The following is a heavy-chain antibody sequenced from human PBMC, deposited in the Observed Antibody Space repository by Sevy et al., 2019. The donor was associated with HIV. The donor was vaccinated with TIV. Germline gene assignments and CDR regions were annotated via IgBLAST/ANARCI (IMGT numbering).Heavy chain of an antibody. Sequence: ASVKVSCKASGHTSSDYYIQWVRQAPGQGFEWMGWINSKIGSTSYPQRFQGRVTMSSDTSISTAYMELSRLRSDATAVYYCATEYSYDYWGQGTLVTVSS. CDR3: ATEYSYDY. D-gene: IGHD4-4*01. J-gene: IGHJ4*02. V-gene: IGHV1-2*02. CDR2: INSKIGST. CDR1: GHTSSDYY.